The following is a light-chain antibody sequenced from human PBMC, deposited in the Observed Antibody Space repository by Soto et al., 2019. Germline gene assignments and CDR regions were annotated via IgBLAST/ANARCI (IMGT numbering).Light chain of an antibody. CDR2: GAS. CDR3: QQYNNWPPYT. J-gene: IGKJ2*01. Sequence: EIVMTQSPATLSVSPGERATLSCRASQSVSSNLAWYQQKPGQAPRLLIYGASTRATGIPARFSGSGSGTDFTLTIRSLQSEDVAVYYCQQYNNWPPYTFGQGTKLEIK. CDR1: QSVSSN. V-gene: IGKV3-15*01.